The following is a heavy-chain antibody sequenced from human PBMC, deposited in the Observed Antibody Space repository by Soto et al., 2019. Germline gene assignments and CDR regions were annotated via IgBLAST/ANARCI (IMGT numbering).Heavy chain of an antibody. Sequence: QVQLHESGPGLVKPSETLALTCTVSGTSISSYYWSWVRQPPGKGLEWLGHIYYSGSTNYNPSLKGRATISVDTSKNQFSLKLPSVTAADTAVYYCASLGYSGSGSGKWGQGTLVTVSS. CDR3: ASLGYSGSGSGK. CDR1: GTSISSYY. V-gene: IGHV4-59*08. CDR2: IYYSGST. J-gene: IGHJ4*02. D-gene: IGHD5-12*01.